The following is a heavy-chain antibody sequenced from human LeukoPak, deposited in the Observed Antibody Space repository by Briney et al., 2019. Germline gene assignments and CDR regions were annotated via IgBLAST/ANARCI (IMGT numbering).Heavy chain of an antibody. CDR2: INHSGST. Sequence: SETLSLNCTVYGGSFSDYYWSWIRQSPGKGLEWIGEINHSGSTKYNPSLKSRVTISVDTTKNQFSLKLSSVTAADTAVYYCARGPTYYYDSSGYHPPFDYWGQGTLVTVSS. J-gene: IGHJ4*02. CDR1: GGSFSDYY. CDR3: ARGPTYYYDSSGYHPPFDY. D-gene: IGHD3-22*01. V-gene: IGHV4-34*01.